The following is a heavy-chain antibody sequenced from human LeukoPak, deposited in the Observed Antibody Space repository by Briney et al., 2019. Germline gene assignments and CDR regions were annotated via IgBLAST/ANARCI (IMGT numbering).Heavy chain of an antibody. Sequence: ASVKVSCKASGYTLTAYYIYWVRQAPGQGLEWMGRINPNSGGTDYAQNFQGRVTMTRDTSISAAYMELSRLRSDDTAVYYCARGYCSGGTCYLVENWLDPWGQGTLVTVSS. CDR2: INPNSGGT. V-gene: IGHV1-2*06. J-gene: IGHJ5*02. D-gene: IGHD2-15*01. CDR1: GYTLTAYY. CDR3: ARGYCSGGTCYLVENWLDP.